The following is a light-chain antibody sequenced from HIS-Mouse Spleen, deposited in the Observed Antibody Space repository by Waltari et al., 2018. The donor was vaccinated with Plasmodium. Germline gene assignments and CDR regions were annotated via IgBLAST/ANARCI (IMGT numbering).Light chain of an antibody. V-gene: IGLV2-8*01. Sequence: QSALTQHPSPSGSPGHSVTISCTGTSRYVGGYNGVSWYQQPPGKASKLMIYEVSNRPSGVPDRFSGSKSGNTASLTVSGLQAEDEADYYCSSYAGSNNWVFGGGTKLTVL. CDR3: SSYAGSNNWV. CDR1: SRYVGGYNG. J-gene: IGLJ3*02. CDR2: EVS.